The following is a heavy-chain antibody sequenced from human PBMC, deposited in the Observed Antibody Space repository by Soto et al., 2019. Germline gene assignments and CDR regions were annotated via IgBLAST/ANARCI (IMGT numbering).Heavy chain of an antibody. CDR1: RFTFSTYW. J-gene: IGHJ4*02. V-gene: IGHV3-7*03. CDR2: IQQDGSEK. Sequence: ELQLVECGGGLVQPGGSLRLSCAASRFTFSTYWMSWVRQAPGKGLEWVANIQQDGSEKYYVDSVKGRFTISRDNAKNSLYLQMNSLRAEDTAVYYCARGGRIRASGWFDYWGQGTLVTVSS. D-gene: IGHD6-19*01. CDR3: ARGGRIRASGWFDY.